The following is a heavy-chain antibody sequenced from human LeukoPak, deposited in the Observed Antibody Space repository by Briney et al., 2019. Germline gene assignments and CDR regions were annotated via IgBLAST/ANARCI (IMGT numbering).Heavy chain of an antibody. CDR3: ARILSGYSSGWYFDY. CDR1: GGSISSYY. J-gene: IGHJ4*02. V-gene: IGHV4-59*08. Sequence: PSETLSLTCTVSGGSISSYYWSWIRQPPGKGLEWIGYIYYSGSTNYNPSLKSRATISVDTSKNQFSLKLSSVTAADTAVYYCARILSGYSSGWYFDYWGQGTLVTVSS. CDR2: IYYSGST. D-gene: IGHD6-19*01.